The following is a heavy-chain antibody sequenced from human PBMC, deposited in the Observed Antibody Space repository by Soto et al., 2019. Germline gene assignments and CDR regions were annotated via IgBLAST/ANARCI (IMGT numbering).Heavy chain of an antibody. J-gene: IGHJ4*02. Sequence: QVQLVESGGGVVQPGRSLRLSCAASGFIFSNYGMHWVRQAPGKGREWVAIVSADGGKTYYADSVKGRFTVSRDNSKNTLYLQLNSLTGDDTAVFYCVKEEARQDNWYFDFWGQGAAVTVSS. CDR1: GFIFSNYG. CDR3: VKEEARQDNWYFDF. CDR2: VSADGGKT. V-gene: IGHV3-30*18.